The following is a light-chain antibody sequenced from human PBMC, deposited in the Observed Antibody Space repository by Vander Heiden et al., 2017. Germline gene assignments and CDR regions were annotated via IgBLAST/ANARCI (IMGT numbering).Light chain of an antibody. CDR3: QVWDSVTAV. V-gene: IGLV3-9*01. Sequence: SYEMTKPLSVSVALGKTARITCTGNIIGTNIVRWYQQGPGQAPVLVIYRDTNRPSGIPERFSGSNSGNTATLTISRARAGDEADYYCQVWDSVTAVFGGGTKLTVL. CDR2: RDT. CDR1: IIGTNI. J-gene: IGLJ3*02.